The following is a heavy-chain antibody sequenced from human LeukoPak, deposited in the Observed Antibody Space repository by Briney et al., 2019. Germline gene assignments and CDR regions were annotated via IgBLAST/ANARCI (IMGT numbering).Heavy chain of an antibody. CDR2: ISWNSGSI. CDR3: AKDRSRGFDAFDI. D-gene: IGHD3-22*01. CDR1: GFTFDDYD. J-gene: IGHJ3*02. V-gene: IGHV3-9*01. Sequence: PGGSLRLSCAASGFTFDDYDMHWVRQAPGKGLEWVSGISWNSGSIGYADSVKGRFTISRDNAKNSLYLQMNSLRAEDTALYYCAKDRSRGFDAFDIWGQGTMVTVSS.